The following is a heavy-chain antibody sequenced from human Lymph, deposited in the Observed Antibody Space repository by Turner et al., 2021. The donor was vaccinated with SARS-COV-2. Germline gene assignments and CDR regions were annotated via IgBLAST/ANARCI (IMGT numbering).Heavy chain of an antibody. Sequence: QVQLPQWGAGLFTPSQTLSLTGAVYGGSFSGSYWSWLRQPPRKGLEWIGEVKDSGSTNYNPSLKSRVTISVATSKNQFTMRLTSVTAADSAVYYCARVVIAVAGTYPIQVYYYYGMDVWGQGTTVTVSS. CDR2: VKDSGST. CDR1: GGSFSGSY. D-gene: IGHD6-19*01. V-gene: IGHV4-34*01. CDR3: ARVVIAVAGTYPIQVYYYYGMDV. J-gene: IGHJ6*02.